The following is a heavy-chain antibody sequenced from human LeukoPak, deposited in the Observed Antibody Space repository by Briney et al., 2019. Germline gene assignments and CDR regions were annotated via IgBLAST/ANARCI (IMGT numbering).Heavy chain of an antibody. CDR2: IRYDGSNK. V-gene: IGHV3-30*02. CDR3: AKTTQLELRKDAFDI. J-gene: IGHJ3*02. CDR1: GFTFSSYG. D-gene: IGHD1-7*01. Sequence: PGGSLRLSCAASGFTFSSYGMHWVRQAPGKGLEWVAFIRYDGSNKYYAESVKGRFTISRDNSKNTLFLQMSSLRVEDTAVYYCAKTTQLELRKDAFDIWGQGTMVTVSS.